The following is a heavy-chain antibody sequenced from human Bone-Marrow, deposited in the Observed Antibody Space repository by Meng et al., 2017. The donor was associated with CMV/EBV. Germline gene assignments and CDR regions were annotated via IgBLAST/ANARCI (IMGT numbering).Heavy chain of an antibody. D-gene: IGHD3-3*01. Sequence: CSRGWVSWVRQAPGKGVELVGRIKSKTDGGTTDYAAPMKGRLTISRDDSKNTLYLQMNSLKTEDTAVYYCLTYYDFWSGYYTNAFDYWGQGALVTVSS. V-gene: IGHV3-15*01. CDR3: LTYYDFWSGYYTNAFDY. CDR2: IKSKTDGGTT. CDR1: CSRGW. J-gene: IGHJ4*02.